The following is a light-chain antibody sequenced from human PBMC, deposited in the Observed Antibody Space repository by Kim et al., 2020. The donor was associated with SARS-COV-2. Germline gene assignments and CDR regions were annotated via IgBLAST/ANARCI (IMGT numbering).Light chain of an antibody. CDR2: YES. CDR3: QVWDSHSDHWV. V-gene: IGLV3-21*04. CDR1: DIVYKG. J-gene: IGLJ3*02. Sequence: ALGRTARIPCGGDDIVYKGVYWYQQKPGQAPVVVIHYESDRPSGIPERFSGSNSANTATLTISRVEAGDEADYYCQVWDSHSDHWVFGGGTQLTVL.